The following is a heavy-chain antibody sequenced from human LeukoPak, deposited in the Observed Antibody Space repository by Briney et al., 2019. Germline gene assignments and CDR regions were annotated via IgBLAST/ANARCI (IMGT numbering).Heavy chain of an antibody. V-gene: IGHV3-7*01. CDR3: AKDRTVTKYYFDY. CDR1: GFTFSNYW. Sequence: GGSLRLSCAASGFTFSNYWMSWVRQAPGKGLEWVVNIKQDGSEKYYVDSGKGRFTISRDNGKNSLYLQMNSLRAEDTAVYYCAKDRTVTKYYFDYWGQGTLVTVSS. CDR2: IKQDGSEK. J-gene: IGHJ4*02. D-gene: IGHD4-17*01.